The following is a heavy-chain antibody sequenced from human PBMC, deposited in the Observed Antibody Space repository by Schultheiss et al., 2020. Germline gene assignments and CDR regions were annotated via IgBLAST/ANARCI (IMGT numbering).Heavy chain of an antibody. V-gene: IGHV3-74*01. CDR2: INSDGSVS. CDR1: GFTFSSYW. Sequence: GGSLRLSCAASGFTFSSYWMNWVRQAPGKGLVWVSRINSDGSVSKYADSVKGRFTISRDNAKNTLYLEMNSPRVEDTAVYYCARRAGGGGFDYWGQGTTVTVSS. J-gene: IGHJ4*03. D-gene: IGHD4-23*01. CDR3: ARRAGGGGFDY.